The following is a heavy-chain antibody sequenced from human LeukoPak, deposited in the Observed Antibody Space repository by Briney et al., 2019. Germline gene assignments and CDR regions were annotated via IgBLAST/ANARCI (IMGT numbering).Heavy chain of an antibody. V-gene: IGHV3-23*01. CDR3: AKGTGQLLQDFDY. CDR2: ISGSGGST. CDR1: GFNFRNYG. J-gene: IGHJ4*02. D-gene: IGHD2-15*01. Sequence: PGGSLRLSCAASGFNFRNYGMHWVRQAPGKGLEWVSAISGSGGSTYYADSVKGRFTVSRDNSKNTLYLQMNSLRAEDTAVYYCAKGTGQLLQDFDYWGQGTLVPVSS.